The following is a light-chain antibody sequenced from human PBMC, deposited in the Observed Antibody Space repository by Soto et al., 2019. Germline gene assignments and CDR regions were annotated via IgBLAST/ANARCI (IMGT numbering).Light chain of an antibody. CDR3: CSYAGSRTFV. CDR1: SSDVGNYNL. J-gene: IGLJ1*01. V-gene: IGLV2-23*01. Sequence: QSALTQPASVSGSPGQSITISCTGTSSDVGNYNLVSWYQQNPDKAPKLMIYEGSKRPSGVSNRFSGSKSGNTASLTISGLQAEDEADYYCCSYAGSRTFVFGTGTKLTVL. CDR2: EGS.